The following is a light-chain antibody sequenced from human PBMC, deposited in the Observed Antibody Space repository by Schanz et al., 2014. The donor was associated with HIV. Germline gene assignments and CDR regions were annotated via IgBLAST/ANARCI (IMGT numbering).Light chain of an antibody. Sequence: DIQLTQSPSFLSASVGDRVTITCRASQGISSYLAWYQLKPGKAPKLLIYAASSLQSGVPSRFSGSGSGTEFTLTISNLQPEDFATYYCLHHYNYPLTFGGGTKVEIK. CDR2: AAS. J-gene: IGKJ4*01. V-gene: IGKV1-9*01. CDR3: LHHYNYPLT. CDR1: QGISSY.